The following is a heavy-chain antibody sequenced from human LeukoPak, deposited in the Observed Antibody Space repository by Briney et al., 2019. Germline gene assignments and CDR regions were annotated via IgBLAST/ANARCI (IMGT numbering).Heavy chain of an antibody. CDR1: GFTFSRYS. CDR2: ISSSSSYI. V-gene: IGHV3-21*01. CDR3: ARDAQWLVPEGYYFYMDV. Sequence: GGSLRLSCAGSGFTFSRYSMNWFRQAPGKGLERVSSISSSSSYIFYADSVKGRFTISRDNANNSLYLQMSSLRAEDTAVYFCARDAQWLVPEGYYFYMDVWGKGTTVTVSS. D-gene: IGHD6-19*01. J-gene: IGHJ6*03.